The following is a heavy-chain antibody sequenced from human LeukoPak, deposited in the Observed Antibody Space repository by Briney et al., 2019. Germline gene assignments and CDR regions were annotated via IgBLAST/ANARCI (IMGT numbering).Heavy chain of an antibody. CDR2: SSHSGNT. CDR3: ASRTGSSYGWALGY. J-gene: IGHJ4*02. CDR1: VGSISSGDW. Sequence: SETLSLTCDVSVGSISSGDWWSWVRQPPGRGLEWIGESSHSGNTNYNPPLKSRVTVSVDKSKNQFSLKLSSATAADTAVYYCASRTGSSYGWALGYWGQGILVTVSS. V-gene: IGHV4-4*02. D-gene: IGHD5-18*01.